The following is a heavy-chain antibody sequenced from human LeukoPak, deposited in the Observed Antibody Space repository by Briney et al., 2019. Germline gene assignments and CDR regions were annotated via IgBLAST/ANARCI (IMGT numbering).Heavy chain of an antibody. J-gene: IGHJ4*02. Sequence: GRSLRLSCAASGFTFSSYAMHWVRQAPGKGLEWVAVISYDGSNRYYADSVKGRFTISRDNSKNTLYLQMNSLRAEDTAVYYCASDSSGYYYGDYWGQGTLVTVSS. CDR2: ISYDGSNR. CDR3: ASDSSGYYYGDY. D-gene: IGHD3-22*01. V-gene: IGHV3-30-3*01. CDR1: GFTFSSYA.